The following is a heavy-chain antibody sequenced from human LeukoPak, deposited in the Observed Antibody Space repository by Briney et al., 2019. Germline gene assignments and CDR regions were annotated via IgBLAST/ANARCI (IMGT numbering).Heavy chain of an antibody. CDR1: GGSINNGGYY. D-gene: IGHD4-23*01. CDR3: ARDSQTTVLTALSL. V-gene: IGHV4-30-4*01. CDR2: IYYSGST. J-gene: IGHJ4*02. Sequence: PSQTLSLTCTVSGGSINNGGYYWRWIRQHPGKGLEWIGYIYYSGSTNYNPSLKSRVTISVDTSKNQFSLKLSSVTAADTAVYYCARDSQTTVLTALSLWGQGTLVTVSS.